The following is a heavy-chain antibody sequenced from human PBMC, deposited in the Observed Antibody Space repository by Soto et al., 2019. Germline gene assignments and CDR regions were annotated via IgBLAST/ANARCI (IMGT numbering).Heavy chain of an antibody. J-gene: IGHJ6*02. CDR1: GGSISSYY. V-gene: IGHV4-59*01. CDR3: ARERYSGYGLDV. Sequence: SETLSLTCTVSGGSISSYYWSWIRQPPGKGLEWIGYIYYSGSTNYNPSLKSRVTISVDTSKNQFSLKLSSVTAADTAVYYCARERYSGYGLDVWGQGTSVTVSS. D-gene: IGHD5-12*01. CDR2: IYYSGST.